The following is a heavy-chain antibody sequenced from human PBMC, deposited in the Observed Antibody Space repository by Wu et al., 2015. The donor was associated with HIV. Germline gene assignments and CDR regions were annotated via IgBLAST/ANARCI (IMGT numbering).Heavy chain of an antibody. CDR1: GYTLTEVS. CDR2: FDPDSGVT. J-gene: IGHJ4*02. CDR3: ARVFWTRHYSFDH. D-gene: IGHD3/OR15-3a*01. V-gene: IGHV1-24*01. Sequence: QVQVVQPGAEVRKPGASVRVSCKVSGYTLTEVSMHWVRQAPGKGLEWMGGFDPDSGVTKYVEKFQDRVTMTLDTSITTAYMELHSLISDDSAVYFCARVFWTRHYSFDHWGQGTLVTVTS.